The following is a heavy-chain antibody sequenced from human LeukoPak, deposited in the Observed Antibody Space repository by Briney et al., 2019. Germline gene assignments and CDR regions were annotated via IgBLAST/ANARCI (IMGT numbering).Heavy chain of an antibody. CDR2: ISGSGGST. CDR1: GFTFSSYA. CDR3: ARGWTYSSSFDY. Sequence: PGGSLRLSCAASGFTFSSYAMSWVRQAPGKGLEWVSAISGSGGSTYYADSVKGRFTISRDNSKNTLYLQTNSLRAEDTAVYYCARGWTYSSSFDYWGQGTLVTVSS. D-gene: IGHD6-6*01. V-gene: IGHV3-23*01. J-gene: IGHJ4*02.